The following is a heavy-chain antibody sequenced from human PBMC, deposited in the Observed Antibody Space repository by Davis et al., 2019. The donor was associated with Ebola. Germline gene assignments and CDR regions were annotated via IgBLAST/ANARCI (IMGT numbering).Heavy chain of an antibody. CDR3: ARGGTDYSGSENDYNTIDYFEY. V-gene: IGHV1-69*10. J-gene: IGHJ4*02. Sequence: SVKASCKTSADIFRRHGISWVRQAPGQGLEWLGGVISILGITNRLQKFWGRLTITADESTTTVYMELNSLRSEDTAVYYCARGGTDYSGSENDYNTIDYFEYWGQGTLVTASS. CDR1: ADIFRRHG. D-gene: IGHD3-10*01. CDR2: VISILGIT.